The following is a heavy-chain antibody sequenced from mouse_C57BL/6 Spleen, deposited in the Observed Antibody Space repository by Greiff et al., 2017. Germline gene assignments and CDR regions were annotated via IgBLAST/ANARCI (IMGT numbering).Heavy chain of an antibody. CDR2: ISSGSSTI. J-gene: IGHJ1*03. Sequence: EVKLVESGGGLVKPGGSLKLSCAASGFTFSDYGMHWVCQAPEKGLEWVAYISSGSSTIYYADTVKGRFTISRDNAKNTLFLQMTSLRSEDTAMYYCARYDGSSQGYFDVWGTGTTVTVSS. D-gene: IGHD1-1*01. CDR3: ARYDGSSQGYFDV. V-gene: IGHV5-17*01. CDR1: GFTFSDYG.